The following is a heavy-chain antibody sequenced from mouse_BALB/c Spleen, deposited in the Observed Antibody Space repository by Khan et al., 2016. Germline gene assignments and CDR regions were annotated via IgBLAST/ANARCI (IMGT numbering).Heavy chain of an antibody. Sequence: QVQLQQSGAELVKPGASVKLSCKTSGYTFTSYWIQWVKRRPGQGLGWIGEIFPGTGTTYYNETFKGKATLTIDTSSSTAYWQLSSLTSEDSAVYFCARGGSSGYVPYYAMDYWGQGTSVTVSS. V-gene: IGHV1S132*01. CDR1: GYTFTSYW. J-gene: IGHJ4*01. CDR3: ARGGSSGYVPYYAMDY. CDR2: IFPGTGTT. D-gene: IGHD3-1*01.